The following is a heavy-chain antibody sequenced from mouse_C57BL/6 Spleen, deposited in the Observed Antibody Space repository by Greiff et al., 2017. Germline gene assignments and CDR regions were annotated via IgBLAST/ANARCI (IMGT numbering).Heavy chain of an antibody. CDR2: IDPSDSYT. V-gene: IGHV1-50*01. D-gene: IGHD4-1*01. CDR1: GYTFTSYW. CDR3: AMGRRRDY. Sequence: QVQLQQPGAELVKPGASVKLSCKASGYTFTSYWMQWVKQRPGQGLEWIGEIDPSDSYTNYNQKFKGKATLTVDTSSSTAYMQLSSLTSEDSAVYYCAMGRRRDYWGQGTTLTVSS. J-gene: IGHJ2*01.